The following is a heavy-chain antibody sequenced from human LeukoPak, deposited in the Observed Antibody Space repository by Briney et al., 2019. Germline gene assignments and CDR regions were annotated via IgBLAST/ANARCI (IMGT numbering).Heavy chain of an antibody. Sequence: GGSLRLSCATSGXTFSSYAMSWVRQAPGKGLEWVSSLSGSGGSTYYADSVKGRFTISRDNSENTLFLQMNSLRAEDTAVYYCAKGSGSYFDYWGQGTLVTVSS. D-gene: IGHD1-26*01. CDR3: AKGSGSYFDY. CDR1: GXTFSSYA. CDR2: LSGSGGST. V-gene: IGHV3-23*01. J-gene: IGHJ4*02.